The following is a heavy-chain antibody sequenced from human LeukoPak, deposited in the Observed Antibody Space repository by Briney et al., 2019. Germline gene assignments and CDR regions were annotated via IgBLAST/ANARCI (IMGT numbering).Heavy chain of an antibody. CDR1: GGTFSSYA. CDR2: IIPIFGTA. CDR3: ARGLGYCSGGSCYSVGWFDP. V-gene: IGHV1-69*05. Sequence: GASVKVSCKASGGTFSSYAISWVRQAPGQGLEWMGRIIPIFGTANYAQKFQGRVTITTDESTSTAYMELSSLRSEDTAVYYCARGLGYCSGGSCYSVGWFDPWGQGTLATVSS. J-gene: IGHJ5*02. D-gene: IGHD2-15*01.